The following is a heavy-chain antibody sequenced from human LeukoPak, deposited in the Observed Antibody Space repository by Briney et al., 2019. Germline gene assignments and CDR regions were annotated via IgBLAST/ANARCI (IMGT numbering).Heavy chain of an antibody. CDR2: IRSKAYGGTT. J-gene: IGHJ4*02. Sequence: PGGSLRLSCAASGFTFSSYWMHWVRQAPGKGLEWVGFIRSKAYGGTTEYAASVKGRFTISRDDSKSIAYLQMNSLKTEDTAVYYCTRDPTYYDYVWGVIFDYWGQGTLVTVSS. V-gene: IGHV3-49*04. D-gene: IGHD3-16*01. CDR1: GFTFSSYW. CDR3: TRDPTYYDYVWGVIFDY.